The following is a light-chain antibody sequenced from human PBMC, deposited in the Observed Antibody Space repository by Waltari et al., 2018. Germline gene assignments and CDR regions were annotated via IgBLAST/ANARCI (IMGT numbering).Light chain of an antibody. CDR1: RLRSFY. CDR2: GKN. Sequence: SSELTQDPTVSVALGQTVRSTCHGDRLRSFYTSWYQQKPRQAPLLVIYGKNNRPAGIPVRFSGSSSGDTAFLTITGAQAEDEADYHCNSRDTSADRLVIFGGGTKLTVL. J-gene: IGLJ2*01. V-gene: IGLV3-19*01. CDR3: NSRDTSADRLVI.